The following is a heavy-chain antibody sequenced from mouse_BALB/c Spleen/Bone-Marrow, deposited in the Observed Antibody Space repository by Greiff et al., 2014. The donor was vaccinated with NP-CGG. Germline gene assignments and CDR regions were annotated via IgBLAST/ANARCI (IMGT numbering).Heavy chain of an antibody. J-gene: IGHJ2*01. V-gene: IGHV1S29*02. CDR3: ARGLWGNYYFDY. Sequence: VQLQQPGPELVKPGASVKMSCKASGYTFTDYNIHWVKQSHGKSLEWIGYIYPYNGVTGYNQKFKTKATLTVENSSITAYMELRSLTSEDSAVYYCARGLWGNYYFDYWGQGTTLTVSS. CDR1: GYTFTDYN. D-gene: IGHD2-1*01. CDR2: IYPYNGVT.